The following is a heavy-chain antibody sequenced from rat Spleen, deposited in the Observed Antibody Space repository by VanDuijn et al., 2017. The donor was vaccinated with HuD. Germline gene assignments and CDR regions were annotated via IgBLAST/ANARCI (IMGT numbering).Heavy chain of an antibody. CDR1: GFTFSNYY. V-gene: IGHV5-22*01. CDR2: ISYEGSST. CDR3: ASQRTMID. D-gene: IGHD1-12*01. Sequence: EVQLVESGGGLVQPGRSMKLSCTVSGFTFSNYYMAWVRQAPTKGLEWVASISYEGSSTYYGDSVKGRFTISRDNAKSTLYLQMNSLRSEDTATYYCASQRTMIDWGQGVMVTVSS. J-gene: IGHJ2*01.